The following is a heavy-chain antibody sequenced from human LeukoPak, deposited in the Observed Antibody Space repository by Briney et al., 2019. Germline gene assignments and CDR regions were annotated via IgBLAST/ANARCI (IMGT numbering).Heavy chain of an antibody. CDR3: ARDSDCSSTSCYYPPDY. CDR2: ISAYNGNT. V-gene: IGHV1-18*01. J-gene: IGHJ4*02. D-gene: IGHD2-2*01. Sequence: ASVKVSCKASGYTLTSYGISWVRQAPGQGLEWMGWISAYNGNTNYAQKLQGRVTMTTDTSTSTAYMELRSLRSDDTAVYYCARDSDCSSTSCYYPPDYWGQGTLVTVSS. CDR1: GYTLTSYG.